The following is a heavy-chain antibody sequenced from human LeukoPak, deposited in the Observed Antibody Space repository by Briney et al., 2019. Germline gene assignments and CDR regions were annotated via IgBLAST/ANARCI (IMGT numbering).Heavy chain of an antibody. CDR2: INPNSGGT. V-gene: IGHV1-2*02. CDR1: GGTFSSYA. Sequence: ASVKVSCKASGGTFSSYAISWVRQAPGQGLEWMGWINPNSGGTNYAQKFQGRVTMTRDTSISTAYMELSRLRSDDTAVYYCARAEDIVVVPAAHFDYWGQGTLVTVSS. J-gene: IGHJ4*02. CDR3: ARAEDIVVVPAAHFDY. D-gene: IGHD2-2*01.